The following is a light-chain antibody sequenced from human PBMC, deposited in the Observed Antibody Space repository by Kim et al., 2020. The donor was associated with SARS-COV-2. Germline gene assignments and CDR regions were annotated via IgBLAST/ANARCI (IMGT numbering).Light chain of an antibody. Sequence: PSITISCTGTTSDVGYYNLVSWYQQHPSKVPKLLIYEVSKRPSAVSSRFSGSKSGYTASLTISGLQAEDEADYYCCSYAGSGIVVFGGGTQLTVL. V-gene: IGLV2-23*02. CDR1: TSDVGYYNL. J-gene: IGLJ2*01. CDR2: EVS. CDR3: CSYAGSGIVV.